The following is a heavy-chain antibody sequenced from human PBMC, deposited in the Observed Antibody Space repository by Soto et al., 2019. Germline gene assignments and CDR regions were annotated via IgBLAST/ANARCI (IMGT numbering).Heavy chain of an antibody. CDR3: ARRTGPPRTKKAFDI. CDR1: GYSFTSYW. V-gene: IGHV5-51*01. Sequence: GESLKISCKGSGYSFTSYWIGWVRQMPGKGLEWMGIIYPGDSDTRYSPSFQGQVTISADKSISTAYLQWSSLKASDTAMYYCARRTGPPRTKKAFDIWGKGTMVTVPS. J-gene: IGHJ3*02. D-gene: IGHD4-17*01. CDR2: IYPGDSDT.